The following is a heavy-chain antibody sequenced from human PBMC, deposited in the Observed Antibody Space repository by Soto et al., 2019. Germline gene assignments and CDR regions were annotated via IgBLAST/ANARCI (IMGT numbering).Heavy chain of an antibody. CDR3: AREVQSPAAYDAFEI. D-gene: IGHD2-2*01. Sequence: SETLPLTCTVSGGSISSDNYFWSWIRQHPGKGLEWIGYIDYIGRAYYNASLKSRVSTSVDTSKNQFSLRLTSVTVPYTDTYSCAREVQSPAAYDAFEILGQGTVVTV. CDR2: IDYIGRA. CDR1: GGSISSDNYF. J-gene: IGHJ3*02. V-gene: IGHV4-31*03.